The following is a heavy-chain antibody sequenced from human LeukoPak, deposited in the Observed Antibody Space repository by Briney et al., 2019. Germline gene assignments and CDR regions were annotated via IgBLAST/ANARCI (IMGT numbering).Heavy chain of an antibody. Sequence: SETLSLTCSVSGGFDTHYYWSWIRQPPGKGLEWIGYFYHSGSTNYNPSLKSRVTISVDTSKNQFSLKLSSVTAADTAVYYCARDLGKTNYYGSGREDYWGQGTLVTVSS. CDR2: FYHSGST. CDR1: GGFDTHYY. J-gene: IGHJ4*02. D-gene: IGHD3-10*01. V-gene: IGHV4-59*02. CDR3: ARDLGKTNYYGSGREDY.